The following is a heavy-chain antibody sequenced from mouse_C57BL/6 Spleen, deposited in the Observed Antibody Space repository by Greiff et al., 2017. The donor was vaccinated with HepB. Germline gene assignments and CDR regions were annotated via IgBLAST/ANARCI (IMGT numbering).Heavy chain of an antibody. V-gene: IGHV1-7*01. D-gene: IGHD1-1*01. J-gene: IGHJ4*01. Sequence: QVQLKQSGAELAKPGASVKLSCKASGYTFTSYWMHWVKQRPGQGLEWIGYINPSSGYTKYNQKFKDKATLTADKSSSTAYMQLSSLTYEDSAVYYCARERDGISYRSAMDYWGQGTSVTVSS. CDR1: GYTFTSYW. CDR3: ARERDGISYRSAMDY. CDR2: INPSSGYT.